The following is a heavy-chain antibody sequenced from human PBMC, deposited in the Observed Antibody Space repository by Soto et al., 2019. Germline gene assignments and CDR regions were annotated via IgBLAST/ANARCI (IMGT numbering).Heavy chain of an antibody. CDR1: GFFISSGNY. CDR3: ERERWYDAFDV. D-gene: IGHD2-15*01. V-gene: IGHV4-38-2*02. CDR2: IFHGGNT. J-gene: IGHJ3*01. Sequence: TLSLTCAVSGFFISSGNYWGWIRKPPGKGLEWIGSIFHGGNTYYNPSLKSRVTISVDMSKNQFSLKLNSVTAADTAVYYCERERWYDAFDVWGQGTVVTVSS.